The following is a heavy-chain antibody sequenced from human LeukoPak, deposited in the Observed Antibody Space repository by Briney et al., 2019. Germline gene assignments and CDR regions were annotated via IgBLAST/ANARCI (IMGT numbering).Heavy chain of an antibody. CDR3: ARHSRYNWFDP. CDR2: IYYSGST. J-gene: IGHJ5*02. V-gene: IGHV4-39*01. CDR1: GGSIRGYY. Sequence: SETLSLTCTVSGGSIRGYYWGWIRRPPGKGLEWIGSIYYSGSTYYNPSLKSRVTISVVTSRNQFSLDLTSVTAADTAVYYCARHSRYNWFDPWGQGTLVTVSS.